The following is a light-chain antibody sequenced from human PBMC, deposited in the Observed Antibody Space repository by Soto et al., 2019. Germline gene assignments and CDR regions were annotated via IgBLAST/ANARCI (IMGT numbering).Light chain of an antibody. Sequence: EIVLTQSPATLSLSPGERATLSCRASQSVSSYLAWYQQKPGQAPRLLIYDASNRATGIPARFSGGGSGTDFTLTISSLEPEDFAVYYCQQRSNWLSTFGQGTRLEVK. J-gene: IGKJ5*01. CDR3: QQRSNWLST. V-gene: IGKV3-11*01. CDR2: DAS. CDR1: QSVSSY.